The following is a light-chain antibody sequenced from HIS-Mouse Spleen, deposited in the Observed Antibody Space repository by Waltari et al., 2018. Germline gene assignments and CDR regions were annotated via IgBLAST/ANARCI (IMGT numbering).Light chain of an antibody. CDR2: EGS. CDR1: SSDVGIYHL. Sequence: QSALTQPASVSGSPGQSITISCTGTSSDVGIYHLASWYQQHPGKAPKLMIYEGSKRPSGVSNRFSGSKSGNTASLTISGLQAEDEADYYCCSYAGSSTVFGGGTKLTVL. V-gene: IGLV2-23*01. J-gene: IGLJ2*01. CDR3: CSYAGSSTV.